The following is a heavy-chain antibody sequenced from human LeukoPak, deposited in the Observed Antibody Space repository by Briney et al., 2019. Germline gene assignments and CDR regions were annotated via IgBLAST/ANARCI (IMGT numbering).Heavy chain of an antibody. CDR1: GFTFSNAW. CDR3: TTGGYYFDY. CDR2: IKSKPDGGTI. J-gene: IGHJ4*02. V-gene: IGHV3-15*01. Sequence: KTGGSLRLSCAASGFTFSNAWMNWVRQAPGKGLEWVGRIKSKPDGGTIDYAAPVKGRFTISRDDSKNMFYLQMNSLETEDTAAYYCTTGGYYFDYWGQGTLVIVSS.